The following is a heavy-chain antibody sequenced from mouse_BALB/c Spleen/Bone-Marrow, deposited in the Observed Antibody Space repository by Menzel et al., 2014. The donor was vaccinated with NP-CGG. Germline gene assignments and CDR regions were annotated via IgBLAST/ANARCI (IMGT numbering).Heavy chain of an antibody. V-gene: IGHV3-6*02. CDR3: ARGDGYYGGAMDY. J-gene: IGHJ4*01. CDR2: ISYDGSN. D-gene: IGHD2-3*01. Sequence: QFPGNKLEWMGYISYDGSNNYNPSLKNRISITRDTSKNQFFLKLNSVTTEDTATYYCARGDGYYGGAMDYWGQGTSVTVSS.